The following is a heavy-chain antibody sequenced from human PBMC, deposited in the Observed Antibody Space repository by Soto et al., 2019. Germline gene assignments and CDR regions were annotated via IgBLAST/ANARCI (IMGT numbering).Heavy chain of an antibody. CDR1: GYTFTSYA. J-gene: IGHJ2*01. CDR3: ARKAGYCTNGVCHYWYFDL. V-gene: IGHV1-3*01. D-gene: IGHD2-8*01. CDR2: INAGNGNT. Sequence: QVQLVQSGAEVKKPGASVTVSCKASGYTFTSYAMHWVRQAPGQRLEWMGWINAGNGNTKYSQKFQGRVTITRDTSASPAYMELSSLRSEDTAVYYCARKAGYCTNGVCHYWYFDLWGRGTLVTVSS.